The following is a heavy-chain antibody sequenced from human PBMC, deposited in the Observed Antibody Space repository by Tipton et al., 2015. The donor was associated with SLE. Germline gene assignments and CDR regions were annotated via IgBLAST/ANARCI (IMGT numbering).Heavy chain of an antibody. CDR3: AIESRYMDV. CDR1: GGTFSSYA. V-gene: IGHV1-69*06. Sequence: LVQSGAEVKVSCKASGGTFSSYAISWVRQAPGQGLEWMGGIIPIFGTANYAQKFQGRVTITADKSTSTAYMELSSLRSEDTAVYYCAIESRYMDVWGKGTTVTVSS. CDR2: IIPIFGTA. J-gene: IGHJ6*03. D-gene: IGHD3-16*02.